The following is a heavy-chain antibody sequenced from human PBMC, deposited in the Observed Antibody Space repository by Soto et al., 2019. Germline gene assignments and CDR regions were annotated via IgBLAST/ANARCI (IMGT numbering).Heavy chain of an antibody. CDR1: GFSFDDYA. Sequence: EVQVVESGGGLVQPGRSLRLSCAASGFSFDDYAMHWVRQAPGKGLEWVSGISWNSGTIGYADSVKGRFTISRDNAKKCLYLQMNSLRAEASALYYCAKSTGGTANGMGVWGQGTTVTVSS. D-gene: IGHD2-21*02. CDR2: ISWNSGTI. J-gene: IGHJ6*02. V-gene: IGHV3-9*01. CDR3: AKSTGGTANGMGV.